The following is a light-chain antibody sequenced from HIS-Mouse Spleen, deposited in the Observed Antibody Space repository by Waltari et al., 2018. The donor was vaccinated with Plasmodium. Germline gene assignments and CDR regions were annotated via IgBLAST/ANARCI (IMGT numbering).Light chain of an antibody. CDR3: AAWDDSLNGPV. Sequence: QSVLTQPPSASGTPGQRVTISCSGSSSHLGRNTVNWYQQLPGTAPKLLIYSNNQRPSGVPDRFSGSKSGTSASLAISGLQSEDEADYYCAAWDDSLNGPVFGGGTKLTVL. J-gene: IGLJ2*01. CDR2: SNN. CDR1: SSHLGRNT. V-gene: IGLV1-44*01.